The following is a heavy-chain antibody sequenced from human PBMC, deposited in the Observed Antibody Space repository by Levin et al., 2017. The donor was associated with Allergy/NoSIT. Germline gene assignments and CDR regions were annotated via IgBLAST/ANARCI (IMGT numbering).Heavy chain of an antibody. J-gene: IGHJ3*02. D-gene: IGHD1-1*01. CDR2: IYSGGST. V-gene: IGHV3-53*01. CDR1: GFTVSSNY. Sequence: GGSLRLSCAASGFTVSSNYMNWVRQAPGKGLEWVSVIYSGGSTYYADSVKGRFTISRDNSKNTLYLQMNSLRAEDTAVYSCARESGIRAFDIWGRGTMVTVSS. CDR3: ARESGIRAFDI.